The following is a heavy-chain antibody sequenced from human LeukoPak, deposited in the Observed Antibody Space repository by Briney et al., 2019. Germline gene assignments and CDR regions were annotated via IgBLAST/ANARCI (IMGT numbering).Heavy chain of an antibody. D-gene: IGHD6-13*01. Sequence: ASVKVSCKASGYTFTSYAMHWVRQAPGQRLEWMGWINAGNGNTKYSLKFQGRVTITRDTSASTAYMELSSLRSEDTAVYYCARDIAAAPTYYYYGMDVWGQGTTVTVSS. V-gene: IGHV1-3*01. CDR1: GYTFTSYA. J-gene: IGHJ6*02. CDR2: INAGNGNT. CDR3: ARDIAAAPTYYYYGMDV.